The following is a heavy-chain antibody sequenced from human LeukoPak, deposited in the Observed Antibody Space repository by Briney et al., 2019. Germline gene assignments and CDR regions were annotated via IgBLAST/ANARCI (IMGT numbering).Heavy chain of an antibody. J-gene: IGHJ4*02. D-gene: IGHD6-19*01. CDR1: GFTFSSYR. CDR3: DSGSGWLIES. Sequence: PGGSLRLSCAASGFTFSSYRMNWGRQAPGKGLEWVANIKGDGSERHYVDSVKGRFTISGDKATKSLYLQMDSLRGEDTAVYYCDSGSGWLIESWRQGTMVTVPS. CDR2: IKGDGSER. V-gene: IGHV3-7*01.